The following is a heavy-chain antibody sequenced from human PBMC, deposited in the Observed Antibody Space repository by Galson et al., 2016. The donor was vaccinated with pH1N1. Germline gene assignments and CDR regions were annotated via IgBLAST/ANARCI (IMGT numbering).Heavy chain of an antibody. V-gene: IGHV4-31*02. CDR1: GGSISSGGYY. CDR3: ARAQAAADPYYYYYMDV. D-gene: IGHD6-13*01. Sequence: TVSGGSISSGGYYWSWIRQHPGKGLEWIGYIYYSGSTYYNPSLKSRVTISVDTSKNQFSLKLSSVTAADTAVYYCARAQAAADPYYYYYMDVWGKGTTVTVSS. CDR2: IYYSGST. J-gene: IGHJ6*03.